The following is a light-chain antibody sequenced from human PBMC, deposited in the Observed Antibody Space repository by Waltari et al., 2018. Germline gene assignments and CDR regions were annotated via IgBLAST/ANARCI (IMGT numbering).Light chain of an antibody. V-gene: IGLV2-23*01. CDR3: CSYAHNNILI. Sequence: QSALTQPASVSGSPGQSITISCTGTSSDIGSYNLVSWYQQHPGKAPKFIIYEGTKRPSGIPTRYSGSQSGNTASLTISGLQAEDEADYYCCSYAHNNILILGGGTKLTVV. J-gene: IGLJ2*01. CDR1: SSDIGSYNL. CDR2: EGT.